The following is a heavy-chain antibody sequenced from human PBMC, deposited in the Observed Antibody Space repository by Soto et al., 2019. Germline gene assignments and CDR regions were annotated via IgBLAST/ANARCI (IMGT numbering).Heavy chain of an antibody. V-gene: IGHV1-46*01. D-gene: IGHD3-16*01. J-gene: IGHJ4*02. CDR2: IHYSGATP. CDR1: GYTFTNYY. Sequence: QVQLVQSGAEVKRPGASVKVSCKASGYTFTNYYMHWVRQAPGQGLEWMGVIHYSGATPTYAKKFNGTVTIARYTSTSTVYVEQRSLTSEDTAVYYCARGGPDVATIGGVDYWGQGTLVTVSS. CDR3: ARGGPDVATIGGVDY.